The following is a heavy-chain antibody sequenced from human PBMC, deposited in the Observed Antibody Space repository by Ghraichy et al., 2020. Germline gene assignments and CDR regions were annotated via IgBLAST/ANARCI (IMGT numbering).Heavy chain of an antibody. J-gene: IGHJ6*02. Sequence: LRLSCSVSGGSVATDPYSWTWVRQSPGKGLEWNGYNYHSGSAVSNPSLLSRVASSVDRFTNQISLRLTSVSAADTAIYYCAILASNGVEVWGPGTTVTVSS. D-gene: IGHD3-3*01. CDR2: NYHSGSA. V-gene: IGHV4-30-2*06. CDR1: GGSVATDPYS. CDR3: AILASNGVEV.